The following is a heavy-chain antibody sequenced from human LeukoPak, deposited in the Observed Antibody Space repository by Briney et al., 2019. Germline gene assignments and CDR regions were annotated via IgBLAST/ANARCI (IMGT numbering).Heavy chain of an antibody. CDR1: GSIFTSYW. CDR2: IYPGDSDT. Sequence: GASLEISCKGSGSIFTSYWIGWVRQMPGKGLEWMGIIYPGDSDTRYSPSFQGQVTISADKSISTAYLQWSSLKASDTAMYYCGRHGIAADRWGQGTLVTVSS. CDR3: GRHGIAADR. V-gene: IGHV5-51*01. J-gene: IGHJ5*02. D-gene: IGHD6-13*01.